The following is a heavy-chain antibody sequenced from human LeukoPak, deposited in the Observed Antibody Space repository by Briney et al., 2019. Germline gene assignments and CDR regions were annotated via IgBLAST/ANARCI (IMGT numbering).Heavy chain of an antibody. CDR2: IHYSGNT. V-gene: IGHV4-59*01. CDR1: GGSISGNY. J-gene: IGHJ6*02. CDR3: ARAGRRIANPYYYYGMDV. D-gene: IGHD6-13*01. Sequence: SETLSLTCTVSGGSISGNYWTWIRQPPGKRLEWIGYIHYSGNTNYNPSLKSRVTISVDTSKNQFSLKLSSATAADTAVYYCARAGRRIANPYYYYGMDVWGQGTTVTVSS.